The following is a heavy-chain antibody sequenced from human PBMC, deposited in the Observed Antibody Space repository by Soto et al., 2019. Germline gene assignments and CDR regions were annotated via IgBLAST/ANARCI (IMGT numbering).Heavy chain of an antibody. D-gene: IGHD6-25*01. Sequence: PSETLSLTCTVSGGSISTAGYYWGWIRQPPGKGLEWIGSIYYSGNTYYNPSLKSRVTISVDTSKNQFSLQMSSVTAADTALYYCARRRHGYPHNCFDPWGQGILVTVSS. CDR3: ARRRHGYPHNCFDP. CDR1: GGSISTAGYY. CDR2: IYYSGNT. V-gene: IGHV4-39*01. J-gene: IGHJ5*02.